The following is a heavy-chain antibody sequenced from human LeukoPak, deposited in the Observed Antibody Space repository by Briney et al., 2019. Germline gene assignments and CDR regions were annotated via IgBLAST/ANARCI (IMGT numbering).Heavy chain of an antibody. J-gene: IGHJ4*02. CDR3: ARDRTKLRYFDWVLDY. CDR2: IYYSGST. D-gene: IGHD3-9*01. V-gene: IGHV4-59*01. Sequence: SETLSLTCTVSGGSISSYYWSWIRQPPGKGLEWIGDIYYSGSTNYNPSLKSRVTISVDTSKNQFSLKLSSVTAADTAVYYCARDRTKLRYFDWVLDYWGQGTLVTVSS. CDR1: GGSISSYY.